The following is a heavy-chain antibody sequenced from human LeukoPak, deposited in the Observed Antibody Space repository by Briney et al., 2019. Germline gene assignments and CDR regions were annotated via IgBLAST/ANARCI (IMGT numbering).Heavy chain of an antibody. J-gene: IGHJ6*02. V-gene: IGHV4-39*01. CDR1: GGSISSSSYY. D-gene: IGHD6-13*01. CDR2: IYYSGST. Sequence: SETLSPTCTVSGGSISSSSYYWGWIRQPPGKGLEWIGSIYYSGSTYYNPSLKSRVTISVDTSKNQFSLKLSSVTAADTAVYYCARHEKLVQDYYYYGMDVWGQGTTVTVSS. CDR3: ARHEKLVQDYYYYGMDV.